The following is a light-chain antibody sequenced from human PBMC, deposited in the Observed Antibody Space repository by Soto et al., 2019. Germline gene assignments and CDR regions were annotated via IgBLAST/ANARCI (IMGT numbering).Light chain of an antibody. CDR2: DAS. J-gene: IGKJ1*01. Sequence: IVVTQSPATLSLSPGERATLSCRASQSVSSHLAWYQQKPAPSPRLLIYDASNRATGIPARFSGSGSGTDFTLTISSLEPEDFAFYFCQQRSHWPTFGQGTKVDIK. V-gene: IGKV3-11*01. CDR3: QQRSHWPT. CDR1: QSVSSH.